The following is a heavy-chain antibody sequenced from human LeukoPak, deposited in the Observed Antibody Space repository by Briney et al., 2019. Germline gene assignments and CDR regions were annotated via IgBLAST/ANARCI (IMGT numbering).Heavy chain of an antibody. CDR3: ARSPFDFWSGYRFDY. V-gene: IGHV3-7*01. CDR2: IKQDGSEK. J-gene: IGHJ4*02. D-gene: IGHD3-3*01. Sequence: GGSLRLSCAASGFTFSSHWMSWVRQAPGKGLEWVANIKQDGSEKYYVDSVKGRFTISRDNAKNSLYLQMNSLRAEDTAVYYCARSPFDFWSGYRFDYWGQGTLVTVSS. CDR1: GFTFSSHW.